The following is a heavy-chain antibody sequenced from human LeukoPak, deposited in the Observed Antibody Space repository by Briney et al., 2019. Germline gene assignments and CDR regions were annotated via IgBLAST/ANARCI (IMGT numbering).Heavy chain of an antibody. CDR3: ARDPLYCSGGSCYGAPGDY. J-gene: IGHJ4*02. CDR1: GYTFTSYG. D-gene: IGHD2-15*01. CDR2: ISAYNGNT. V-gene: IGHV1-18*01. Sequence: ASVKVSCKASGYTFTSYGISWVRQAPGQGPEWMGWISAYNGNTNYAQKLQGRVTMTTDTSTSTAYMELRSLRSDDTAVYYCARDPLYCSGGSCYGAPGDYWGQGTLVTVSS.